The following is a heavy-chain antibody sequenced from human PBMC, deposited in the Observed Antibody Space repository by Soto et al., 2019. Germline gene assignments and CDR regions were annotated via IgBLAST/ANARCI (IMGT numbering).Heavy chain of an antibody. D-gene: IGHD5-12*01. J-gene: IGHJ3*02. CDR3: ARSTRGLAWLRLSDAFDI. V-gene: IGHV4-34*01. CDR1: GGSFSGYY. Sequence: SETLSLTCAVYGGSFSGYYWSWIRQPPGKGLEWIGEINHSGSTNYNPSLKSRVTISVDTSKNQFSLKLSSVTAADTAVYYCARSTRGLAWLRLSDAFDIWGQGTMVTVSS. CDR2: INHSGST.